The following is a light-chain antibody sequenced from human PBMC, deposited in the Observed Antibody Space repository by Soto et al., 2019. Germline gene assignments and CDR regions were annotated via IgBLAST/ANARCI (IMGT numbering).Light chain of an antibody. V-gene: IGKV3-20*01. CDR2: DAS. J-gene: IGKJ4*01. Sequence: EIVVTQSPDTLSLSPGESATVSCRASQSVSGNYLAWYQVKPGQAPRLLIYDASSRPSGIPDRISGSGSGTDFTLTIRRVEPEDFAVYYCQQYGGSPLPFAGGTRVDIQ. CDR1: QSVSGNY. CDR3: QQYGGSPLP.